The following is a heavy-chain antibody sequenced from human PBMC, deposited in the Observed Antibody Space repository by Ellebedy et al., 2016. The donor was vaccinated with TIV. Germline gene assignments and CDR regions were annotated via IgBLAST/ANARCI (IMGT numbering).Heavy chain of an antibody. J-gene: IGHJ4*02. CDR2: ITSSSTYI. CDR3: AKDRWMARGYFDY. V-gene: IGHV3-21*01. D-gene: IGHD5-24*01. Sequence: GGSLRLSCAASGFTFRSFSMNWVRQAPGKGLEWVSSITSSSTYIYNADSVKGRFTISRDNAKNSLYLQMNSLRAEDTAVYYCAKDRWMARGYFDYWGQGTLVTVSS. CDR1: GFTFRSFS.